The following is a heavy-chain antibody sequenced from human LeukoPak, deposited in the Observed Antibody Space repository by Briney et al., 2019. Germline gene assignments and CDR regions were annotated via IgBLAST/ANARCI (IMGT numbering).Heavy chain of an antibody. D-gene: IGHD6-13*01. J-gene: IGHJ4*02. V-gene: IGHV3-23*01. CDR1: GGTFSGYY. Sequence: PSETLSLTCAVYGGTFSGYYWSWARQAPGKGLEWVSGISGNGGGTYYADSVKGRFTISRDNSKNTLYLQMNRLRAEDTAVYYCAKSFGYSRSWFDYWGQGTPVTVSS. CDR3: AKSFGYSRSWFDY. CDR2: ISGNGGGT.